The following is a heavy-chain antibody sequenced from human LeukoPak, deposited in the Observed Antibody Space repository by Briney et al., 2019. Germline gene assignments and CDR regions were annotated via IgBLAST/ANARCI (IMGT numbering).Heavy chain of an antibody. CDR1: GGTFSNYA. Sequence: SVKVSCKASGGTFSNYAISWMRQAPGQGLEWMGGIIPIFGTASYAQKFQGRVTITADESTSTAYMELSSLRSEDTAVYYCARDLGDSFDYWGQGTLVTVSS. V-gene: IGHV1-69*13. CDR3: ARDLGDSFDY. J-gene: IGHJ4*02. CDR2: IIPIFGTA. D-gene: IGHD3-10*01.